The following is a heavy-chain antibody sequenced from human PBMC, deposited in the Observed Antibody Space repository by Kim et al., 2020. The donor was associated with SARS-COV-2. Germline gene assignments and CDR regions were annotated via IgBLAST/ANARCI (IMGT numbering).Heavy chain of an antibody. CDR2: ISSSSSTI. CDR3: ARDESRSGYSYGYGVTPSPWFDP. D-gene: IGHD5-18*01. Sequence: GGSLRLSCAASGFTFSSYSMNWVRQAPGKGLEWVSYISSSSSTIYYADSVKGRFTISRDNAKNSLYLQMNSLRDEDTAVYYCARDESRSGYSYGYGVTPSPWFDPWGQGTLVTVSS. CDR1: GFTFSSYS. J-gene: IGHJ5*02. V-gene: IGHV3-48*02.